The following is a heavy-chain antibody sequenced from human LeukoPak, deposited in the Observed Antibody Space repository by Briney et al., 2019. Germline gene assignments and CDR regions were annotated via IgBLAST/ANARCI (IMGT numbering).Heavy chain of an antibody. CDR1: GGSISSGGYY. CDR3: ARVAAAHYYYYYYMDV. V-gene: IGHV4-31*03. D-gene: IGHD2-15*01. Sequence: SQTLSLTCTVSGGSISSGGYYWSWIRQHPGKGLEGFGYIYYSGSTYYNPSLKSRVTISVDTSKNQFSLKLSSVTAADTAVYYCARVAAAHYYYYYYMDVWGKGTTVTVSS. J-gene: IGHJ6*03. CDR2: IYYSGST.